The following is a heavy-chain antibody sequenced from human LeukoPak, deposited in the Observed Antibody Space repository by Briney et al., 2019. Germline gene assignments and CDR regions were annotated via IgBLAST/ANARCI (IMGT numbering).Heavy chain of an antibody. J-gene: IGHJ4*02. CDR3: ARSVGDFWSGRRIRPYDY. CDR2: ISAYNGNT. CDR1: GYTFTSYG. Sequence: ASVKVSCKASGYTFTSYGISWVRQAPGQGLEWMGWISAYNGNTNYAQKLQGRVTMTTDTSTSTAYMELRSLRSDDTAVYYCARSVGDFWSGRRIRPYDYWGQGTLVTVSS. V-gene: IGHV1-18*01. D-gene: IGHD3-3*01.